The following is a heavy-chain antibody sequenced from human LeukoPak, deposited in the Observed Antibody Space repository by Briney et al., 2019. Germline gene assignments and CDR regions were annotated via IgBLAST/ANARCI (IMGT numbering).Heavy chain of an antibody. D-gene: IGHD3-22*01. CDR1: GGSISSYC. CDR2: IYYSGST. J-gene: IGHJ4*02. Sequence: SETLSLTCTVSGGSISSYCWSWIRQPPGKGLEWIGYIYYSGSTNYNPSLKSRVTISVDTPKNQFSLKLSSVTAADTAVYYCAGFGSHYDSSGYHTGYYFDYWGQGTLVTVSS. CDR3: AGFGSHYDSSGYHTGYYFDY. V-gene: IGHV4-59*01.